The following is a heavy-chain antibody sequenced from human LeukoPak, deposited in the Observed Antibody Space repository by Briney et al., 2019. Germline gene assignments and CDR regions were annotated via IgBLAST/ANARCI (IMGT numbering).Heavy chain of an antibody. CDR1: GFTFSSYA. Sequence: GGSLRLSCAASGFTFSSYAMSWVRQAPGKGLEWVSSISSSSSYIYYADSVKGRFTISRDNSKNTLYLQMNSLRAEDTAVYYCAKDELISGSYAHWGQGTLVTVSS. V-gene: IGHV3-23*01. D-gene: IGHD1-26*01. J-gene: IGHJ1*01. CDR3: AKDELISGSYAH. CDR2: ISSSSSYI.